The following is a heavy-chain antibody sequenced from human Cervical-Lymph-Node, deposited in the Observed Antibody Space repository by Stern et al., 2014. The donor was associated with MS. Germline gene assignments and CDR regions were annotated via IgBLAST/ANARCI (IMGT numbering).Heavy chain of an antibody. CDR2: ISASGSTI. J-gene: IGHJ4*02. V-gene: IGHV3-11*01. CDR3: ARERDGADY. Sequence: QDQLVQSGGGLVRPGGSLRLSCAASGFTFTDYYINWIRQAPGQGLDWVSYISASGSTIYVADSVKGRFTISRDNAKESVYLQMNSLRVEDTAMYYCARERDGADYWGQGTLVTVSS. D-gene: IGHD5-24*01. CDR1: GFTFTDYY.